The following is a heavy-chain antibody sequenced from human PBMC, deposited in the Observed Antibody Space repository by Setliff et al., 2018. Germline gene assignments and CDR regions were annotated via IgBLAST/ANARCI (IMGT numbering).Heavy chain of an antibody. Sequence: PSETLSLTCTVSGGSISSTSYYWGWIRQPPGKGLEWIGSIYHSGSSYYNPSLRSRVTISVDTSKNQFSLILRSVTAADTAVYYCARGRMRGGCSGPSCTYDPFDIWGQGTPVTVSS. CDR1: GGSISSTSYY. CDR3: ARGRMRGGCSGPSCTYDPFDI. J-gene: IGHJ3*02. D-gene: IGHD2-2*01. CDR2: IYHSGSS. V-gene: IGHV4-39*07.